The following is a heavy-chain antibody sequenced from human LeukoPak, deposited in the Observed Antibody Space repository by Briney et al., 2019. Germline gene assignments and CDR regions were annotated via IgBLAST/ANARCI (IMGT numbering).Heavy chain of an antibody. J-gene: IGHJ3*02. V-gene: IGHV4-59*01. D-gene: IGHD6-19*01. CDR1: GGSINSYY. CDR3: ARVIRGNSSGWSDAFDI. Sequence: SETLSLTCTVSGGSINSYYWSWLRQPPGKGLEWIGYIYYSGSTNYNPSLKSRVTISVDTSKNQFSLKLSSVTAADTAVYYCARVIRGNSSGWSDAFDIWGQGTMVTVSS. CDR2: IYYSGST.